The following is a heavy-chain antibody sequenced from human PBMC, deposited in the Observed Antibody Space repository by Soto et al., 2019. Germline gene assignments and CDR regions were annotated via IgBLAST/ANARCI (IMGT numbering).Heavy chain of an antibody. CDR3: AGYDYSGYYLDY. CDR2: IYISGTT. V-gene: IGHV4-4*07. D-gene: IGHD3-22*01. Sequence: SEPLTLTCRFPGGAISGPYWSRIRQSAGKRLEWFELIYISGTTIYNPSLKSRVTISVATSKSQFSLKLSSVTAADTAVYYCAGYDYSGYYLDYWGQGTLGTVSS. J-gene: IGHJ4*02. CDR1: GGAISGPY.